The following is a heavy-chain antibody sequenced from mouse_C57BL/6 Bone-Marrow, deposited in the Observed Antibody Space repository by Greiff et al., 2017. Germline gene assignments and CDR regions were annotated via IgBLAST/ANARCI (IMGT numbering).Heavy chain of an antibody. CDR2: IDPETGGT. J-gene: IGHJ1*03. Sequence: QVQLQQSGAELVRPGASVTLSCKASGYTFTDYEMHWVKQTPVHGLEWIGAIDPETGGTAYNQKFKGKAILTADKSSSTAYVELRSLTSEDAAVYYCTKGIGGYFDVWGTGTTVTVSS. CDR1: GYTFTDYE. CDR3: TKGIGGYFDV. V-gene: IGHV1-15*01.